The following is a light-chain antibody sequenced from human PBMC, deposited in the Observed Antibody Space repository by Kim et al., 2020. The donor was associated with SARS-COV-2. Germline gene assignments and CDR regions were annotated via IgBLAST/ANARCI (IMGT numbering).Light chain of an antibody. V-gene: IGLV10-54*02. J-gene: IGLJ3*02. CDR3: SALDSSLSAWV. CDR1: SNIVGNQG. CDR2: RNN. Sequence: RQNATLTCTGNSNIVGNQGAAWLQQHQGHPPKLLSYRNNNRPSGISERFSASRSGNTASLTITGLQPEDEADYYCSALDSSLSAWVFGGGTQLTVL.